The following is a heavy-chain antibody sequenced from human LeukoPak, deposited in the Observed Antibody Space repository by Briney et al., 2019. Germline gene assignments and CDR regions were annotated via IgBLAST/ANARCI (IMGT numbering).Heavy chain of an antibody. CDR1: GITFSSHA. CDR2: ISGSGGHT. D-gene: IGHD5-24*01. CDR3: AKGGAATMRDGYNYYYDYMEV. V-gene: IGHV3-23*01. J-gene: IGHJ6*03. Sequence: PGGSLRLSCAASGITFSSHAMSCVRHAPGKGLGLVSLISGSGGHTYYGDSVKGRFTISRDNSTNRLYLQMNSLRPEDTAVYYCAKGGAATMRDGYNYYYDYMEVWGRGTTVTVSS.